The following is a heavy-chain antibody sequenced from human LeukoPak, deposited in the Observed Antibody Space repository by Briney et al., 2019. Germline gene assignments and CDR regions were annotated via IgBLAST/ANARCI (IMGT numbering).Heavy chain of an antibody. V-gene: IGHV4-61*01. D-gene: IGHD3-3*01. Sequence: PSETLSLTCTVSGGSVSSGSYYWSWIRQPPGKGLEWIGYIYYSGSTNYNPSLKSRVTISVDTSKNQFSLRLSSVTAADTAVYYCARGPDYDFWSGYYTEYFQHWGQGTLVTVSS. J-gene: IGHJ1*01. CDR1: GGSVSSGSYY. CDR3: ARGPDYDFWSGYYTEYFQH. CDR2: IYYSGST.